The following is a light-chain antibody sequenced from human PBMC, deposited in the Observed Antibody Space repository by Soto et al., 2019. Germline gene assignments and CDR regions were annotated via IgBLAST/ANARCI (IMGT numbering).Light chain of an antibody. J-gene: IGKJ1*01. CDR3: QQYNSYST. CDR1: QTVSSW. CDR2: DAS. Sequence: IQMTQSPSTLSASVGDRVTITCRASQTVSSWLAWYQQKPGKAPKLLIYDASSLKSGVPSRFSGSGSGTEFTLTTSSLQPDDFATYYCQQYNSYSTFGLGTKV. V-gene: IGKV1-5*01.